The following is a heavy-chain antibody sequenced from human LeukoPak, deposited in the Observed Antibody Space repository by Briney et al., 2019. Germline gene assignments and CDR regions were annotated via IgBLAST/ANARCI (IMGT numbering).Heavy chain of an antibody. Sequence: SETLSLTCTVSGGSISSSSYYWGWIRQPPGKGLEWIGSIYYSGSTYYDPSLKSRVTISVDTSKNQFSLKLSSVTAADTAVYYCARQMIVVVIPTSYYFDYWGQGTLVTVSS. CDR3: ARQMIVVVIPTSYYFDY. D-gene: IGHD3-22*01. CDR1: GGSISSSSYY. J-gene: IGHJ4*02. V-gene: IGHV4-39*01. CDR2: IYYSGST.